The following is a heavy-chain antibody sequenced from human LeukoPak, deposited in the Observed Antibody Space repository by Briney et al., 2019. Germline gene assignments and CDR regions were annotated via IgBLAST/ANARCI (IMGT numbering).Heavy chain of an antibody. CDR1: GFTVSTNY. CDR2: PYSGGRT. D-gene: IGHD2-15*01. V-gene: IGHV3-53*01. Sequence: GGSLRLSCAASGFTVSTNYMSWVRQAPGKGLQWVSVPYSGGRTTYADSVKGRFTISRDNSKNVLYLQMNSLRVEDTAVYYCAREQDVGHYGMDVWGQGTTVTVSS. J-gene: IGHJ6*02. CDR3: AREQDVGHYGMDV.